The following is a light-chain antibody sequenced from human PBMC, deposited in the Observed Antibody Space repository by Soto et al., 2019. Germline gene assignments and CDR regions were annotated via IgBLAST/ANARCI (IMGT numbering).Light chain of an antibody. V-gene: IGKV3D-15*02. CDR2: GAS. CDR3: QQYGDSPFT. Sequence: EIVVTQSLAALSVSPGERATLSCRASQSVSSNLAWYQQKPGQAPRLLIYGASTRATGIPARFSGSGSGTDFTLTISSLEPEDFALYYCQQYGDSPFTFGQGTKVDNK. J-gene: IGKJ1*01. CDR1: QSVSSN.